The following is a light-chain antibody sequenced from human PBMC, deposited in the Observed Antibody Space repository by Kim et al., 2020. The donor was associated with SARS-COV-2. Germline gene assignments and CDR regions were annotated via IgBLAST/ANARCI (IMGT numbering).Light chain of an antibody. V-gene: IGLV2-14*03. J-gene: IGLJ2*01. Sequence: QSALTQPASVSGSPGQSITISCTGTSSDVGGYNYVSWYQQHPGKAPKLMIYDVSYRPSGVSNRFSGSKSGNTASLTISGLQAEDEGDYYCSSYTSGSTLVVFGGGTQLTVL. CDR1: SSDVGGYNY. CDR2: DVS. CDR3: SSYTSGSTLVV.